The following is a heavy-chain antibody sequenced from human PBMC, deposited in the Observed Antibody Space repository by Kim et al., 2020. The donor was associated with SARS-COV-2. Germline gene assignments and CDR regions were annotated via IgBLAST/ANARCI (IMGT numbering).Heavy chain of an antibody. J-gene: IGHJ6*02. Sequence: SETLSLTCAVSGGSISSGGYSWSWIRQPPGKGLEWIGYISYSGSTYYNPSLKSRVTISVERSKNQFSLKLSSVTAADTAVYYCARGYGSGSPYGMDVWGQGTTVTVSS. CDR3: ARGYGSGSPYGMDV. CDR2: ISYSGST. CDR1: GGSISSGGYS. D-gene: IGHD3-10*01. V-gene: IGHV4-30-2*01.